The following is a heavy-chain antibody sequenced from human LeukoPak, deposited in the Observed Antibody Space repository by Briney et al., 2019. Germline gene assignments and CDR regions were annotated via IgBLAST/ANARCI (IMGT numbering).Heavy chain of an antibody. CDR3: VGAETSVGYFDY. V-gene: IGHV7-4-1*02. CDR1: GYSFTSQA. Sequence: GASVTVSCKASGYSFTSQAINWVRQASGQGLQWMGWVNTTTGNPTYAQGFTGRFVFSFDTSVNTAYLQISSLKAEDTAVYYCVGAETSVGYFDYWGQGALVTVSS. D-gene: IGHD4-23*01. CDR2: VNTTTGNP. J-gene: IGHJ4*02.